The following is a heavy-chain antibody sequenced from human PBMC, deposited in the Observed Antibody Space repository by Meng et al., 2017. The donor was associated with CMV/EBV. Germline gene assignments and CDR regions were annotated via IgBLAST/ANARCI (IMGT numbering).Heavy chain of an antibody. CDR1: GFTFSSYG. CDR2: IRYDGNNK. CDR3: AKAGGYNWNDEAFDI. Sequence: GGSLRLSCAASGFTFSSYGMHWVRQAPGEGLEWVAFIRYDGNNKYYADSVKGRFTISRDNSKNTLNLQMNSLRAEETAVFYCAKAGGYNWNDEAFDIWGQGTMVTVSS. V-gene: IGHV3-30*02. D-gene: IGHD1-1*01. J-gene: IGHJ3*02.